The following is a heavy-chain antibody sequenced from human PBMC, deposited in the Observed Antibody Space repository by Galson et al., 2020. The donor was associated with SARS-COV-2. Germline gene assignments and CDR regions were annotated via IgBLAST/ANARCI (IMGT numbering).Heavy chain of an antibody. J-gene: IGHJ6*02. D-gene: IGHD1-26*01. CDR1: GFTFSYYT. Sequence: GGSLRLSCAASGFTFSYYTMNWVRQAPGKGLEWVSSISSSSSSIYYADSVEGRFTISRDNAKNSLSLQMNSLRAEDTAEYYCARGWELFDYYGMDVWGQGTTVTVSS. CDR3: ARGWELFDYYGMDV. CDR2: ISSSSSSI. V-gene: IGHV3-21*01.